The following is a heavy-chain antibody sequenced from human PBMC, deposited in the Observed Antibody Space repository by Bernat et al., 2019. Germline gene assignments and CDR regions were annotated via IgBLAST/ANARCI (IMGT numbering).Heavy chain of an antibody. J-gene: IGHJ5*02. CDR2: IDWDDDK. CDR3: ARERGIAAPRWFDP. Sequence: QVTLRESGPALVKPTQTLTLTCTFSGFSLSTSGMCVSWIRQPPGKALEWLARIDWDDDKYYSTSLKTRLTISKDTSKNQVVLTMINMDPVDTATYYCARERGIAAPRWFDPWGQGTLVTVSS. V-gene: IGHV2-70*15. D-gene: IGHD6-13*01. CDR1: GFSLSTSGMC.